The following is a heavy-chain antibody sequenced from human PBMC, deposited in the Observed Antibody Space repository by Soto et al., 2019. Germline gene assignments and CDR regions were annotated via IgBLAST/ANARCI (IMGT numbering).Heavy chain of an antibody. J-gene: IGHJ5*02. D-gene: IGHD3-3*01. CDR1: GFTFSSHW. V-gene: IGHV3-7*01. CDR2: INPDGCEK. Sequence: GRSLTLSCAASGFTFSSHWISWVRLPPGKGLEWVSNINPDGCEKYYLDSVKGRFTISRDNAKNSLYVQMNSLRAEDTAVYFCARENRVNKIYGVAGNWFDPWSQGA. CDR3: ARENRVNKIYGVAGNWFDP.